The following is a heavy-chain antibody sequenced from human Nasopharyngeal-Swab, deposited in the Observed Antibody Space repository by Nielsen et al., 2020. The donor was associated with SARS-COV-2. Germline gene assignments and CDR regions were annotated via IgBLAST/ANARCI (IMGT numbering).Heavy chain of an antibody. V-gene: IGHV4-59*01. CDR3: ARESPAGDAFDI. J-gene: IGHJ3*02. Sequence: WIRQPPGRGLEWIGYIYYSGSTNYNPSLKSRVTISVDTSKNQFSLKLSSVTAADTAVYYCARESPAGDAFDIWGLGTMVTVSS. D-gene: IGHD1-14*01. CDR2: IYYSGST.